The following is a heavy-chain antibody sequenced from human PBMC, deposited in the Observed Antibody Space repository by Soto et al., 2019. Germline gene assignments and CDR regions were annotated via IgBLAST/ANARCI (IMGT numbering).Heavy chain of an antibody. CDR2: ISYDGSNK. Sequence: QVQLVESGGGVVQPGRSLRLSCAASGFTFSSYGMHWVRQAPGKGLEWVAVISYDGSNKYYADSVKGRFTISRDNSKNTLYLKMKSLRAADTAVYYCARSVYGDYFIDYWGQGTLVTVSS. D-gene: IGHD4-17*01. J-gene: IGHJ4*02. V-gene: IGHV3-30*03. CDR1: GFTFSSYG. CDR3: ARSVYGDYFIDY.